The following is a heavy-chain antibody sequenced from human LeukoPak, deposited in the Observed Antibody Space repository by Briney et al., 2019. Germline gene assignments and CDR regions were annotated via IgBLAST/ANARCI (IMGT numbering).Heavy chain of an antibody. Sequence: ASVKVSCKASGYTFTGYYMHWVRQAPGQGLEWMGWINPNSGGTNCAQKFQGRVTMTRDTSINTAYMELSSLRFDDTAVYYCARVRGGSGRSYAADAFDIWGQGTMVTVSS. CDR3: ARVRGGSGRSYAADAFDI. D-gene: IGHD1-26*01. CDR2: INPNSGGT. CDR1: GYTFTGYY. V-gene: IGHV1-2*02. J-gene: IGHJ3*02.